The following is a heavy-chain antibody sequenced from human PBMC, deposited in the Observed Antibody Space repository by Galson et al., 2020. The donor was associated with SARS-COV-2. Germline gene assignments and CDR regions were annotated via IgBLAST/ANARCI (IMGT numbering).Heavy chain of an antibody. V-gene: IGHV3-23*01. CDR2: ISGSGGST. CDR1: GFTFSSYA. J-gene: IGHJ4*02. D-gene: IGHD3-22*01. CDR3: AKSRRITMIVGVILDGHFDY. Sequence: LGESLKISCAASGFTFSSYAMSWVRQAPGKGLEWVSAISGSGGSTYYSDSVKGRFTISRDNSKNTLYLQMNSLRAEDTAVYYCAKSRRITMIVGVILDGHFDYGGQGTLVTVSA.